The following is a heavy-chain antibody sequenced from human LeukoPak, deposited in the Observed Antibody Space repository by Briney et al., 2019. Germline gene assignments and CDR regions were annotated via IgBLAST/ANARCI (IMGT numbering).Heavy chain of an antibody. J-gene: IGHJ6*03. CDR3: TRYYYDFWSGTIPPTYYMDV. V-gene: IGHV3-73*01. CDR1: GFTFSGSA. D-gene: IGHD3-3*01. CDR2: IRSKANGYAT. Sequence: PGGSLRLSCAASGFTFSGSAMHWVRQASGKGLEWVGRIRSKANGYATAYAASVKGRFTISRDDSKNTAYLQMNSLKTEDTAVYYCTRYYYDFWSGTIPPTYYMDVWGKGTTVTVSS.